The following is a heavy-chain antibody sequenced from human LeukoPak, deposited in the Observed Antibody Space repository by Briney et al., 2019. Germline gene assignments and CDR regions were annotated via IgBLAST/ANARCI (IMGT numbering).Heavy chain of an antibody. J-gene: IGHJ6*02. CDR3: ARDHCSSSSCYTYYGMEL. Sequence: GGSLRLSCAASGFSFNSYWMNWVRQVPGKGREWVANINKDRSEKSYVDSVKGRFTISRDNAKNSLYLQMNSLRAEDTAVYYCARDHCSSSSCYTYYGMELWGQGTTVTVSS. CDR2: INKDRSEK. D-gene: IGHD2-2*02. V-gene: IGHV3-7*01. CDR1: GFSFNSYW.